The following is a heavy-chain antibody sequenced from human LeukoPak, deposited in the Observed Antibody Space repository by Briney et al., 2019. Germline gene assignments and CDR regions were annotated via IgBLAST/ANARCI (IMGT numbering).Heavy chain of an antibody. CDR1: GGSISSYY. D-gene: IGHD1-1*01. CDR3: ASSGNYNWFDP. J-gene: IGHJ5*02. V-gene: IGHV4-59*01. CDR2: IYYSGST. Sequence: SETLSLTCTVSGGSISSYYWSWIRQPQGKGLEWIGYIYYSGSTNYNPSLKSRATISVDTSKNQFSLKLSSVTAADTAVYYCASSGNYNWFDPWGQGTLVTVSS.